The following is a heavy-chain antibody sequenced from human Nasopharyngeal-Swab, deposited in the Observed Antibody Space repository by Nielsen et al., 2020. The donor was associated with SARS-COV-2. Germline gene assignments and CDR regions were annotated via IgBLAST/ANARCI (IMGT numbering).Heavy chain of an antibody. D-gene: IGHD2-15*01. CDR1: GFTFDDYN. Sequence: ESLKIPCAAPGFTFDDYNMHWVRQAPGKGLEWVSIISWDGGSTYYADSVKGRFTISRDNSKNSLYLQMNSLRTEDTDLYYCAMIGGSVIDYWGQGTLVTVSS. CDR3: AMIGGSVIDY. V-gene: IGHV3-43*01. CDR2: ISWDGGST. J-gene: IGHJ4*02.